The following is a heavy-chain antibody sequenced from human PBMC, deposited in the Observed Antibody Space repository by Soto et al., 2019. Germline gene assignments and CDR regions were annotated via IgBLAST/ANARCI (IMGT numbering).Heavy chain of an antibody. CDR2: IYYSGST. J-gene: IGHJ6*02. D-gene: IGHD3-9*01. Sequence: SETLSLTCTVSGGSISSYYWSWIRQPPGKGLEWIGYIYYSGSTNYNPSLKSRVTLSVDTSKNQFSLKLSSVTAADTAVYYCARDGGSDISHFYYYGMDVWGQGTTVTVSS. V-gene: IGHV4-59*01. CDR1: GGSISSYY. CDR3: ARDGGSDISHFYYYGMDV.